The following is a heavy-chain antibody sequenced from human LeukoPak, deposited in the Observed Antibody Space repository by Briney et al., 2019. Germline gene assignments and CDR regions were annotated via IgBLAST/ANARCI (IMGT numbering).Heavy chain of an antibody. CDR1: GFAVSDNY. Sequence: PGGSLTLSCVVSGFAVSDNYMSWVRQAPGKGLEWVSTFYSGGNTHSADSVKGRFTISRDNSKNTLYLQMNSLRAEDTAVYYCAREDPSSGWSPFDYWGQGTLVTVSS. CDR3: AREDPSSGWSPFDY. CDR2: FYSGGNT. D-gene: IGHD6-19*01. J-gene: IGHJ4*02. V-gene: IGHV3-66*01.